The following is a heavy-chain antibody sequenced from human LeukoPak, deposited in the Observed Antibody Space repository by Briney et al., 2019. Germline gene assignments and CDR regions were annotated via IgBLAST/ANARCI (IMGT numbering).Heavy chain of an antibody. CDR2: ISVASNT. CDR1: GLAFSSYA. V-gene: IGHV3-23*01. J-gene: IGHJ4*02. CDR3: ADYGVSGVRNNFY. Sequence: PGGSLRLSCAASGLAFSSYAMSWVRLAPGKGLEWVSTISVASNTFYADSVKGRFTISRDNSRNTVYLQMTSLRADDTAVYYCADYGVSGVRNNFYWGQGTLVTVSS. D-gene: IGHD3-3*01.